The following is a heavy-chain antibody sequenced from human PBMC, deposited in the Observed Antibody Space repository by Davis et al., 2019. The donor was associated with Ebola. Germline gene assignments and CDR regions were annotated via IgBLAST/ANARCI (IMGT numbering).Heavy chain of an antibody. CDR1: GGSISSYY. CDR3: ARHSRWELDLDY. D-gene: IGHD1-26*01. V-gene: IGHV4-59*08. CDR2: IYYSGST. Sequence: PSETLSLTCTVSGGSISSYYWSWIRQPPGKGLEWIGYIYYSGSTNYNPSLKSRVTISVDTSKNQFSLKLSSVTAADTAVYYCARHSRWELDLDYWGQGTLVTVSS. J-gene: IGHJ4*02.